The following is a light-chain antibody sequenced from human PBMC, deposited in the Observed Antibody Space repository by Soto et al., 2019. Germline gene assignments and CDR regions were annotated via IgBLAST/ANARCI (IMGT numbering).Light chain of an antibody. J-gene: IGLJ2*01. V-gene: IGLV1-51*01. Sequence: QSVLTQPPSVSAAPGQKVTISCSGSSSNIGNNYVSWYQQLPGTAPKLLIYDNNKRPSGIPDRFSGSKSGTSATLGITGPQTGDEAYYYCGTWDSSLSVSVVFGGGTKVTVL. CDR2: DNN. CDR1: SSNIGNNY. CDR3: GTWDSSLSVSVV.